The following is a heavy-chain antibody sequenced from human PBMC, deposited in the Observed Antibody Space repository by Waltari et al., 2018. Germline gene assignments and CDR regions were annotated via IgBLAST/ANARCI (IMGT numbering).Heavy chain of an antibody. V-gene: IGHV1-8*01. CDR3: ARSIAAAGRDY. J-gene: IGHJ4*02. CDR1: GSARARYD. Sequence: QVQLLQSGAAVKKPAAPVKVSWRAAGSARARYDSTSVRQATGQGLEWMGWMNPNSGNTGYAQKFQGRVTMTRNTSISTAYMELSSLRSEDTAVYYCARSIAAAGRDYWGQGTLVTVSS. D-gene: IGHD6-13*01. CDR2: MNPNSGNT.